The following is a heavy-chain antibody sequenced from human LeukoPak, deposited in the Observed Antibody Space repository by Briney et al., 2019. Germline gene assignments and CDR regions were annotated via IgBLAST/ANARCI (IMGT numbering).Heavy chain of an antibody. Sequence: PGGSLRLSYAGSGFNFSRYAMSWVRQAPGQGLEWVSDISDGGDYTSYVDSVRGRFTISRDNSRNTLYLQMVSLRAEDTAVYYCAKDTSIGKYCTNGVCSPFDYWGQGALVTVSS. CDR3: AKDTSIGKYCTNGVCSPFDY. D-gene: IGHD2-8*01. J-gene: IGHJ4*02. V-gene: IGHV3-23*01. CDR1: GFNFSRYA. CDR2: ISDGGDYT.